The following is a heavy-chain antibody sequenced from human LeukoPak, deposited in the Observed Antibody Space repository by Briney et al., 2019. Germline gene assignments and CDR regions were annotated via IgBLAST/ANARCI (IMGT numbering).Heavy chain of an antibody. CDR1: GFTFSRNG. CDR2: TTRDESEK. CDR3: VKDVLFAVGDAVDI. Sequence: PGGSLRLSCAASGFTFSRNGMHWVRQAPGKGLEWVAFTTRDESEKFYVDSVKGRFTIARDNSMNTLYLQMHSLRAEDSGIYYCVKDVLFAVGDAVDIWGQGTMVAVSS. V-gene: IGHV3-30-3*02. D-gene: IGHD3-10*02. J-gene: IGHJ3*02.